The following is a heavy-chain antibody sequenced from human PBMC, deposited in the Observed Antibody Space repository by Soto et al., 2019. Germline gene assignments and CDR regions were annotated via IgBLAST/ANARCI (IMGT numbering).Heavy chain of an antibody. CDR2: IYHSGST. CDR3: ARACYGDYAAYYYVMDV. J-gene: IGHJ6*02. V-gene: IGHV4-38-2*01. D-gene: IGHD4-17*01. Sequence: SYTLALGSAVSGDSIKSGFYWGWIRKTPGKGLEWIGNIYHSGSTYHNPSLKSRVTISVDTSKNQFSLKLRSVTAADTAVYYCARACYGDYAAYYYVMDVWGQGPTVTVPS. CDR1: GDSIKSGFY.